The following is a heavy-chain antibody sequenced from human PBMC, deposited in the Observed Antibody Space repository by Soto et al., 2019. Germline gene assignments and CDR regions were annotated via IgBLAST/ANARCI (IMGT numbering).Heavy chain of an antibody. CDR1: GGTLSSHA. CDR3: ARKGNCSGGSCYPYYYYGMDV. D-gene: IGHD2-15*01. J-gene: IGHJ6*02. CDR2: IIPIFGTA. Sequence: WASVKVSCKASGGTLSSHAISWVRQAPGEGLEWMGGIIPIFGTANYAQKFQGRVTITADESTSTAYMELSSLRSEDTAVYYCARKGNCSGGSCYPYYYYGMDVWGQGTTVTVSS. V-gene: IGHV1-69*13.